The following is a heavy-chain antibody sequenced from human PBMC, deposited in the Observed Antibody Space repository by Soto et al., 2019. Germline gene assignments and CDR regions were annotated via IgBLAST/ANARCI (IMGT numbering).Heavy chain of an antibody. CDR1: GGTFSSYA. V-gene: IGHV1-69*06. CDR2: IIPIFGTA. Sequence: SVKVSCKASGGTFSSYAISWVRQAPGQGLEWMGGIIPIFGTANYAQKFQGRVTITADKSTSTAYMELSSLRSEDTAVYYCARGKIYDSSGYYFPGPNWFDPWGQGTLVTVS. D-gene: IGHD3-22*01. J-gene: IGHJ5*02. CDR3: ARGKIYDSSGYYFPGPNWFDP.